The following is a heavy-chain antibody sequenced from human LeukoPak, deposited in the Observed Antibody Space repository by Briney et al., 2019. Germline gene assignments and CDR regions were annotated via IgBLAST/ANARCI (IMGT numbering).Heavy chain of an antibody. V-gene: IGHV1-69*13. D-gene: IGHD1-26*01. CDR3: AAQGSNSGSYPSYYFDY. CDR2: IIPIFGTA. J-gene: IGHJ4*02. Sequence: SVKVSCKASGGTFSSYAISWVRQAPGQGLEWMGGIIPIFGTANYAQKFQGRVTITADESTSTAYMELSSLRSEDTAAYYCAAQGSNSGSYPSYYFDYWGQGTLVTVSS. CDR1: GGTFSSYA.